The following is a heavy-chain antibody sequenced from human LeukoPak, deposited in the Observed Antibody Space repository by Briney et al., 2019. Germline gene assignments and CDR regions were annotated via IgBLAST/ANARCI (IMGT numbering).Heavy chain of an antibody. CDR3: ATARDPRWQNRFDS. CDR2: IDQHGTEE. D-gene: IGHD6-6*01. V-gene: IGHV3-7*01. J-gene: IGHJ4*02. Sequence: GGSLRLSCAASGFTFSNYWMNWFRQAPGKGLEWVANIDQHGTEENYVDSVEGRFTISRDNDDDSLYLHMNSLRAEDKAVSYCATARDPRWQNRFDSWGQGTLVTVSS. CDR1: GFTFSNYW.